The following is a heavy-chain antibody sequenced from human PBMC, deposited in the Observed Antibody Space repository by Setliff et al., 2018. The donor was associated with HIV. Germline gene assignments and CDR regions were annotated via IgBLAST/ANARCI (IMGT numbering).Heavy chain of an antibody. CDR2: IYGSGTT. V-gene: IGHV4-59*11. J-gene: IGHJ4*02. CDR1: GASMTSHY. CDR3: ATDPKGDGWAYFDS. Sequence: SETLSLTCSVAGASMTSHYLTWIRQPRGMGLEWIGNIYGSGTTKYNPSLRSRVTISVDKSKNQLSLSLDSVTAADTAVYYCATDPKGDGWAYFDSWGQGTRVTVSS. D-gene: IGHD6-19*01.